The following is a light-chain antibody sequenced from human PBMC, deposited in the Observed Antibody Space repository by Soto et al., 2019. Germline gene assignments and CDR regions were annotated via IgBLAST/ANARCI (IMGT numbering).Light chain of an antibody. V-gene: IGLV1-40*01. CDR3: QSYDSSLSGYVV. CDR2: GNS. Sequence: QSVRTQPPSVSGAPGQRVTISCTGSSSNIGAGYDVHWYQQLPRTAPKLLIYGNSNRPSGVPDRFSGSKSGTSASLAITGLQAEDEADYYCQSYDSSLSGYVVFGGGTKLTVL. J-gene: IGLJ2*01. CDR1: SSNIGAGYD.